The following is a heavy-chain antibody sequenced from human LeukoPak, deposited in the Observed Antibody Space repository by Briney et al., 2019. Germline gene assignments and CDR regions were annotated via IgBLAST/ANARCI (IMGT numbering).Heavy chain of an antibody. CDR2: INHNGNVN. J-gene: IGHJ3*02. CDR1: GFTFSSYW. V-gene: IGHV3-7*03. Sequence: GGSLRLSCAASGFTFSSYWMNWARQAPGKGLEWVASINHNGNVNYYVDSVKGRFTISRDNAKNSLYLQMSNLRAEDTAVYFCARFSSGDAFDIWGQGTMVTVSS. CDR3: ARFSSGDAFDI. D-gene: IGHD3-22*01.